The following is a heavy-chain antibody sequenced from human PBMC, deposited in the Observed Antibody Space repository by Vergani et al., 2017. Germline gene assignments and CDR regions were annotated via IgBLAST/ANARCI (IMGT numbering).Heavy chain of an antibody. CDR2: IYHSGST. D-gene: IGHD1-1*01. V-gene: IGHV4-38-2*01. Sequence: QVQLQESGPGLVKPSETLSLTCAVSGYSISSGYYWGWIRQPPGKGLEWIGSIYHSGSTYYNPSLKSRVTISVDTSKNQFSMKLSSVTAADTAVYYCARRKRGSLDYWGQGTLVNVS. CDR3: ARRKRGSLDY. J-gene: IGHJ4*02. CDR1: GYSISSGYY.